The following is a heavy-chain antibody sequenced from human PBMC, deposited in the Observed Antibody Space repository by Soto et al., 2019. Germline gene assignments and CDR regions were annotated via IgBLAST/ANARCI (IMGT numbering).Heavy chain of an antibody. V-gene: IGHV1-69*11. CDR2: IIPILGTA. Sequence: QVQLVQSGAEVKKPGSSVKVSCKASGGTFSSYAISWVRQAPGQGLEWMGGIIPILGTANYAQKFQGRVTITADESTSTAYMEQSSLTSEDTAVYYCARDLITRDEVWIPGPWRGGMDVWGQGTTGTVSS. J-gene: IGHJ6*02. CDR1: GGTFSSYA. CDR3: ARDLITRDEVWIPGPWRGGMDV. D-gene: IGHD3-16*01.